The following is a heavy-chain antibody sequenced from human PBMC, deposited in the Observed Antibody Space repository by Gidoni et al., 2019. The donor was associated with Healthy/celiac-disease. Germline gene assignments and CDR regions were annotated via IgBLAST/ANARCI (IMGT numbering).Heavy chain of an antibody. J-gene: IGHJ4*02. Sequence: QVQLVQSGAEVKKPGASVKVSCTASGYTFTSYYMHLVLQAPGQGLEWMGIINPSGGSTSYAQKFQGRVTMTRDTSTSTVYMELSSLRSEDTAVYYCARDTNCGGDCYSLDYWGQGTLVTVSS. D-gene: IGHD2-21*02. CDR1: GYTFTSYY. CDR3: ARDTNCGGDCYSLDY. V-gene: IGHV1-46*01. CDR2: INPSGGST.